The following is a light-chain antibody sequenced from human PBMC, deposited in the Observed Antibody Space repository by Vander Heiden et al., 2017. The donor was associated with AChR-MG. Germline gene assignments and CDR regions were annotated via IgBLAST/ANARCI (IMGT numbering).Light chain of an antibody. CDR3: SSYTSSSTLV. Sequence: QSALTQPASVSGSPGQSITISRTGTSSDVGGYNYVSWYQQHPGKAPKLMIYDVSNRPSGVSNRFSGSKSGNTASLTSSGLQAEDEADYYCSSYTSSSTLVFGTGTKVTVL. CDR1: SSDVGGYNY. V-gene: IGLV2-14*01. CDR2: DVS. J-gene: IGLJ1*01.